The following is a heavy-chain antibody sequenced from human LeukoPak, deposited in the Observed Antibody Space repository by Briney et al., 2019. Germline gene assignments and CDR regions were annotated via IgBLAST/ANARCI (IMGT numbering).Heavy chain of an antibody. CDR2: IKQDGSEK. CDR3: ARDSAGNDY. J-gene: IGHJ4*02. CDR1: GFSVGSNY. Sequence: GGSLRLSCAASGFSVGSNYMTWVRQAPGKGLEWVANIKQDGSEKYYVDSVKGRFTISRDNAKNSLYLQMNSLRAEDTAMYYCARDSAGNDYWGQGTLVTVSS. D-gene: IGHD6-13*01. V-gene: IGHV3-7*01.